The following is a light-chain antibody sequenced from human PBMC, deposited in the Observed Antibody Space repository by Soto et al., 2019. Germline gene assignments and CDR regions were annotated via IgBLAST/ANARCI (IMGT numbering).Light chain of an antibody. V-gene: IGKV1-5*01. J-gene: IGKJ1*01. CDR3: QHYTLYSGP. Sequence: IRMTQSPSTLSASVGDRVTVTCRASDNIFTYVAWYQHRAGGAPKLLIFDASTLQSGVPPRFRGGGSGTDFTLTINGLQPEDSASYYCQHYTLYSGPFGQGTYV. CDR2: DAS. CDR1: DNIFTY.